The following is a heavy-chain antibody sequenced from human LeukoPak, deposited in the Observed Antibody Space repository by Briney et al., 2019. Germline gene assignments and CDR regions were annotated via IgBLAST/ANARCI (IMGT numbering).Heavy chain of an antibody. CDR3: AKSLLTTASGTGRAFDI. J-gene: IGHJ3*02. D-gene: IGHD1-26*01. CDR2: ISASGDVT. V-gene: IGHV3-23*01. CDR1: RFSFSAYP. Sequence: GSLRLSCEASRFSFSAYPMGWVRRAPGKGLEWVSGISASGDVTFHADPVKGRFTISRDNSKNTLYLQMNSLRAEDTAEYYCAKSLLTTASGTGRAFDIWGQGTMVTVSA.